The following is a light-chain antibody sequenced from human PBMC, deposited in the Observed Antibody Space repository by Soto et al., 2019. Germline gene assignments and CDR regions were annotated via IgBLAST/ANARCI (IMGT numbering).Light chain of an antibody. Sequence: EIVLTHSPGTLSLSPGERATLSCSASQSVSSSYLAWYQQKPGQAPRLLIYGASSRATGIPDRFSGSGSGTDFTLTISRLEPEDFAVYYCQQYGSSTWKFGQGTRWIS. J-gene: IGKJ1*01. CDR2: GAS. CDR1: QSVSSSY. V-gene: IGKV3-20*01. CDR3: QQYGSSTWK.